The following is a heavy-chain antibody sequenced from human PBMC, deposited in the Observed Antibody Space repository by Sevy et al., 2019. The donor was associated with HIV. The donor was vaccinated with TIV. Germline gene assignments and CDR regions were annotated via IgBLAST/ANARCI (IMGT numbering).Heavy chain of an antibody. Sequence: GGSLRLSCEASGFTFSSNAMSWVRQAPGKGLEWVSGISGGGGDTFYADSVKGRFTISRDNSKNTLFLQINSLRADDTALYYCVKGARYTIPNDAFDIWGQGTMVTVSS. V-gene: IGHV3-23*01. CDR1: GFTFSSNA. CDR2: ISGGGGDT. J-gene: IGHJ3*02. CDR3: VKGARYTIPNDAFDI. D-gene: IGHD2-2*02.